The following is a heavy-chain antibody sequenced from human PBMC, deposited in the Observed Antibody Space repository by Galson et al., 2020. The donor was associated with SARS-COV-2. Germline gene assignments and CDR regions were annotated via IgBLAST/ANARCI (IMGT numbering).Heavy chain of an antibody. D-gene: IGHD6-19*01. CDR3: SRGGASGCREDWFDP. Sequence: SETLSLPCTVSGGSISSYYWSWIRQPPGKGLEWIAYIYYNGSTKYNPSLKSRVTISVDNYTKQFSLKLSAVTAADTAGDYCSRGGASGCREDWFDPWGQVTLGTVAS. CDR1: GGSISSYY. CDR2: IYYNGST. V-gene: IGHV4-59*01. J-gene: IGHJ5*02.